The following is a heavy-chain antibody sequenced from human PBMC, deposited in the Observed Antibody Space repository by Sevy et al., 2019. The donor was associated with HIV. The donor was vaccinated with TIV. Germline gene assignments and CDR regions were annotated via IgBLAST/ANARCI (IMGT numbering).Heavy chain of an antibody. J-gene: IGHJ4*02. CDR2: ISAYNANT. CDR3: ARGQNYYDSSGYPLDY. CDR1: GYTFTSYG. V-gene: IGHV1-18*01. Sequence: ASVKVSCKASGYTFTSYGISWVRQAPGLGLEWMGWISAYNANTNYAQKLQGRVTMTTDTSTSTAYMELRSLRSDDTAVYYCARGQNYYDSSGYPLDYWGQGTLVTVSS. D-gene: IGHD3-22*01.